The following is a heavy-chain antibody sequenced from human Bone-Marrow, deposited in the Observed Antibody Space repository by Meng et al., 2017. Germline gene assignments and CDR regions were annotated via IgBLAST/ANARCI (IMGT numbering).Heavy chain of an antibody. CDR3: AREGDGAFDI. Sequence: GESLKISCAASGFTFSSYSMNWVRQAPGKGLEWVSSISSSSSYIYYADSVKGRFTISRDNAKNSLYLQMNSLRAEDTAVYYCAREGDGAFDIWGQGTMVTVSS. J-gene: IGHJ3*02. V-gene: IGHV3-21*01. CDR2: ISSSSSYI. CDR1: GFTFSSYS. D-gene: IGHD3-16*01.